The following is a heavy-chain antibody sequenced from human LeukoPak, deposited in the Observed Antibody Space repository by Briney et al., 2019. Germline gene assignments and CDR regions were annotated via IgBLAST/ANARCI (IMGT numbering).Heavy chain of an antibody. CDR2: IIPILGIA. V-gene: IGHV1-69*04. CDR3: ARGVGYCSSTSCHHFYFDY. Sequence: ASVKVSCKAFGGTFSSYAISWVRQAPGQGLEWMGRIIPILGIANYAQKFQGRVTITADKSTSTAYMKLSSLRSEDTAVYYCARGVGYCSSTSCHHFYFDYWGQGTLVTVSS. D-gene: IGHD2-2*01. J-gene: IGHJ4*02. CDR1: GGTFSSYA.